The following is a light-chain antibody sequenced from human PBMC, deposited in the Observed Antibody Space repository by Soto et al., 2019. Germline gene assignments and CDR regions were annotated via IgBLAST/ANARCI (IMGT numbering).Light chain of an antibody. CDR2: GAS. V-gene: IGKV3-15*01. CDR1: QSVSST. Sequence: EIVMTQSPANLSVSPGERATLSGRARQSVSSTLAWYQQQLGQGPRLLIYGASTRATSIPARFNGSGSGTEFTHTINSLQSDDFAVYYCQQYNKWPPYTFGQGTKLEIK. J-gene: IGKJ2*01. CDR3: QQYNKWPPYT.